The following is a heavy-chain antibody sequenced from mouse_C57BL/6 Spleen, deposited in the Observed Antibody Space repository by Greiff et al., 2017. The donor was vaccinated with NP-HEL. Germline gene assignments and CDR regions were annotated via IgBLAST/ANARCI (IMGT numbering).Heavy chain of an antibody. CDR3: ARGGGYYLLYAMDY. Sequence: QVQLKQSGPELVKPGASVKISCKASGYAFSSSWMNWVKQGPGKGLEWIGRLYPGDGDTNYNGKFKGKGTLTADKFSSTAYMQLSSLTSEDSAVYFCARGGGYYLLYAMDYWGQGTSVTVSS. CDR2: LYPGDGDT. D-gene: IGHD2-3*01. CDR1: GYAFSSSW. J-gene: IGHJ4*01. V-gene: IGHV1-82*01.